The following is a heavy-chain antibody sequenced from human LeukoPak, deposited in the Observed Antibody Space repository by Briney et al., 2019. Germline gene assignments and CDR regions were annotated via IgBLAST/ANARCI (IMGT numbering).Heavy chain of an antibody. CDR3: ARDGPLEAVAGAGYYYMDV. CDR2: IIPIFGTA. J-gene: IGHJ6*03. D-gene: IGHD6-19*01. CDR1: GGTFSSYA. V-gene: IGHV1-69*13. Sequence: GASVKVSCKASGGTFSSYAISWVRQAPGQGLEWMGGIIPIFGTANYAQKFQGRVTITADESTSTAYMELSSLRSEGTAVYYCARDGPLEAVAGAGYYYMDVWGKGTTVTVSS.